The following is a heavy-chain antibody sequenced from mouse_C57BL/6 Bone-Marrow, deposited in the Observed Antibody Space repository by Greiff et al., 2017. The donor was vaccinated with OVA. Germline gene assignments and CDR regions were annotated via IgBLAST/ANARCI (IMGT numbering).Heavy chain of an antibody. V-gene: IGHV1-80*01. D-gene: IGHD2-1*01. Sequence: QVQLKQSGAELVKPGASVKISCKASGYAFSSYWMNWVKQRPGKGLEWIGQIYPGDGDTNYNGKFKGKATLTADKSSSTAYMQLSSLTSEDSAVYFCASPFYYGNYGGFAYWGQGTLVTVSA. CDR1: GYAFSSYW. CDR3: ASPFYYGNYGGFAY. CDR2: IYPGDGDT. J-gene: IGHJ3*01.